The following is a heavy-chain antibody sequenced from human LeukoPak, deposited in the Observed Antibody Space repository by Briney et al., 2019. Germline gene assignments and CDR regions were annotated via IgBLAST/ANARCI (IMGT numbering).Heavy chain of an antibody. CDR2: IIPIFGTA. D-gene: IGHD3-10*01. V-gene: IGHV1-69*06. J-gene: IGHJ5*02. Sequence: GASVKVSCKASGGTFSSYAISWVRQAPGQGLEWMGGIIPIFGTANYAQKFQGRVTITADKSTSTAYMELSSLRSEDTAVYYCARKYYYGSGSYWDLNWFDPWGQGTLVTVSS. CDR3: ARKYYYGSGSYWDLNWFDP. CDR1: GGTFSSYA.